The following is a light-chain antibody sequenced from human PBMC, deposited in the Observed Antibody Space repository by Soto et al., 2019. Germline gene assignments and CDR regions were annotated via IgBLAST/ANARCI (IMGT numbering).Light chain of an antibody. V-gene: IGKV3-20*01. CDR1: QSVRSNY. CDR2: GAS. Sequence: EIVLTQSPGTLSLSSGERATLSCRASQSVRSNYLAWYQQKPGQAPRLLIYGASSRATGIPDRFGGSGSGTDFTLPISRLEPEDFAVYYCQQYASPPLNFGGGTKVEIK. J-gene: IGKJ4*01. CDR3: QQYASPPLN.